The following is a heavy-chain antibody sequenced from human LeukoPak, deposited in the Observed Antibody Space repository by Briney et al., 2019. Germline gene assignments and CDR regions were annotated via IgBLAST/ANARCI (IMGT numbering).Heavy chain of an antibody. CDR3: AGRPTKAYCSGGSCYFDY. D-gene: IGHD2-15*01. J-gene: IGHJ4*02. CDR2: ISSSGSTI. Sequence: GGSLRLSCAASRFTFPNYEMHWVRQAPGKGLEWVSYISSSGSTIYYADSVKGRFTISRDNAKNSLYLQMNSLRAEDTAVYYCAGRPTKAYCSGGSCYFDYWGQGTLVTVSS. CDR1: RFTFPNYE. V-gene: IGHV3-48*03.